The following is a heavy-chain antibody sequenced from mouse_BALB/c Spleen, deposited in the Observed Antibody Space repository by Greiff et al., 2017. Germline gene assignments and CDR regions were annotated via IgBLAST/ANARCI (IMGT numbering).Heavy chain of an antibody. D-gene: IGHD2-14*01. CDR3: ATNRYSWFAY. CDR2: IWSGGST. CDR1: GFSLTSYG. Sequence: VHLVESGPGLVQPSQSLSITCTVSGFSLTSYGVHWVRQSPGKGLEWLGVIWSGGSTDYNAAFISRLSISKDNSKSQVFFKMNSLQANDTAIYYCATNRYSWFAYWGQGTLVTVSA. V-gene: IGHV2-2*02. J-gene: IGHJ3*01.